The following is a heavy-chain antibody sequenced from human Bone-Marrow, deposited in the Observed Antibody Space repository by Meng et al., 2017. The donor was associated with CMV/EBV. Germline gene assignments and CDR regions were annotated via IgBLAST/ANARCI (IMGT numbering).Heavy chain of an antibody. CDR2: INHSGST. D-gene: IGHD3-10*01. CDR1: GGSFSGYY. CDR3: ARYVWFGELGWFDP. Sequence: SETLSLTCAVYGGSFSGYYWSWIRQPPGKGLEWIGEINHSGSTNYNPSLKSRVTISVDTSKNQFSLKLSSVTAADTAVYYCARYVWFGELGWFDPWGQGNLVNVDS. J-gene: IGHJ5*02. V-gene: IGHV4-34*01.